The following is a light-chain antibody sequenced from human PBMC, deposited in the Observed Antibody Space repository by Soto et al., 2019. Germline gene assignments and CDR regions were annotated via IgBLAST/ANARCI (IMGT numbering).Light chain of an antibody. CDR3: QQSYSSPPT. V-gene: IGKV1-39*01. CDR1: KSIRNP. J-gene: IGKJ1*01. Sequence: IQLAQSPSSLSACPXDRVLITFLASKSIRNPLNXXQQXXGXAPKXXXYDXSSLQSGVPSRLSGSRSGPDFTLTISSLQPEDFATYYCQQSYSSPPTFGQGTKVDIK. CDR2: DXS.